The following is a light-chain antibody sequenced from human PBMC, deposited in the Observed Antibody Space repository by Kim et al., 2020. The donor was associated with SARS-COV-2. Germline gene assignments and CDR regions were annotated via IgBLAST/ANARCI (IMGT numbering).Light chain of an antibody. CDR3: QHYGGPPYT. Sequence: LSLGERGALSCRASQSVRGSHLAWYPHKPGQAPRLLIYGASDRATGIPDRFSGRGSETDFTLTIGRLEPEDVAVYYCQHYGGPPYTFGQGTKLEI. CDR2: GAS. V-gene: IGKV3-20*01. CDR1: QSVRGSH. J-gene: IGKJ2*01.